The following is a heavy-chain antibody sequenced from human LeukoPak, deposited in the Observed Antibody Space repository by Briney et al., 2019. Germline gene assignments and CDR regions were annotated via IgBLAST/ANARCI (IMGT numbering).Heavy chain of an antibody. CDR2: IYYSGST. Sequence: SETLFLTCTVSGGSISSYYWSWIRQHPGKGLEWIGYIYYSGSTYYNPSLKSRVTISVDTSKNQFSLKLSSVTAADTAVYYCARASYYDGTVEYYYMDVWGKGTTVTVSS. J-gene: IGHJ6*03. D-gene: IGHD3-22*01. V-gene: IGHV4-59*06. CDR1: GGSISSYY. CDR3: ARASYYDGTVEYYYMDV.